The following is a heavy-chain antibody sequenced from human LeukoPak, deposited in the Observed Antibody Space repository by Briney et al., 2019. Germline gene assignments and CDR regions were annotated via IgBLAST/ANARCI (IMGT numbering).Heavy chain of an antibody. CDR2: INPRDGGT. J-gene: IGHJ4*02. CDR3: AREGNGLLSKDLDY. V-gene: IGHV1-2*02. Sequence: ASVKVSCKGSGYTFTDYYLHWVRQAPGQGLEWVGYINPRDGGTSSPPNFRGRVTMTTDPSSSTVYMELSRLTSDDTAIYYCAREGNGLLSKDLDYWGQGTLVTVSS. CDR1: GYTFTDYY. D-gene: IGHD2-15*01.